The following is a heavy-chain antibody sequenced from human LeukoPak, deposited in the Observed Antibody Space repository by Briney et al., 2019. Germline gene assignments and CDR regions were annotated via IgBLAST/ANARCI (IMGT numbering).Heavy chain of an antibody. CDR1: GFTFSSYA. CDR3: AKVSISGGSCLDY. V-gene: IGHV3-23*01. D-gene: IGHD2-15*01. J-gene: IGHJ4*02. CDR2: TSGSGGST. Sequence: PGGSLRLSCAASGFTFSSYAMSWVRQAPGKGLEWVSATSGSGGSTYYADSVKGRFTISRDNSKNTLYLQMNSLRAEDTAVYYCAKVSISGGSCLDYWGQGTLVTVSS.